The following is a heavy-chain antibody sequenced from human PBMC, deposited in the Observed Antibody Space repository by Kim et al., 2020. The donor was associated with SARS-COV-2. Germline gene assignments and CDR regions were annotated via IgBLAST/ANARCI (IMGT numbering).Heavy chain of an antibody. J-gene: IGHJ4*02. V-gene: IGHV3-7*01. CDR1: GFTFSSYW. Sequence: GGSLRLSCAASGFTFSSYWMSWVRQAPGKGLEWVANVKQDGSAKYYVDSVKGTFTITRDNAKNSLYLQMSSLRAEDTAVYYCERDLLGAVAGTSDYWGQGTLVTVSS. CDR2: VKQDGSAK. D-gene: IGHD6-19*01. CDR3: ERDLLGAVAGTSDY.